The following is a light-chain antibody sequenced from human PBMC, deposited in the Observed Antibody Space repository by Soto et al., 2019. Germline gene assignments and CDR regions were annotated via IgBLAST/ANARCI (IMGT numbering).Light chain of an antibody. CDR2: EVD. J-gene: IGLJ3*02. CDR1: SSDVGAYNY. V-gene: IGLV2-14*01. Sequence: QSALTQPASVSGSPGQSISISCTGSSSDVGAYNYVAWYQQKPGKAPKLLIYEVDNWPSGISHRFSGSKSGNTASLTISGLQTEDEADYYCSSYTVINTAVFGGGTKLTVL. CDR3: SSYTVINTAV.